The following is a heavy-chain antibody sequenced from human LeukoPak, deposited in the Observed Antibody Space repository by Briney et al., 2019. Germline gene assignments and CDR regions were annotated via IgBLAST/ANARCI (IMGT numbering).Heavy chain of an antibody. CDR2: ISYDGSNK. CDR1: GFTFSSYG. J-gene: IGHJ4*02. Sequence: GRSLRLSCAASGFTFSSYGMHWVRQAPGKGLEWVAVISYDGSNKYYADSVKGRFTISRDNAKNSLYLQMNSLRAEDTAVYYCARDRFPPHCSSTSCYLESYWGQGTLVTVSS. CDR3: ARDRFPPHCSSTSCYLESY. D-gene: IGHD2-2*01. V-gene: IGHV3-30*03.